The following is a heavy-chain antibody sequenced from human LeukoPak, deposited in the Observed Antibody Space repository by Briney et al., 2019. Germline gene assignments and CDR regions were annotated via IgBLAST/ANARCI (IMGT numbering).Heavy chain of an antibody. D-gene: IGHD3-3*01. CDR1: GGSFSGYY. Sequence: SETLSLTCAVYGGSFSGYYWGWIRQPPGKGLEWIGSIYYSGSTYYNPSLKSRVTISVDTSKNQFSLKLSSVTAADTAVYYCARDGDYDFWSGYYGSFDYWGQGTLVTVSS. J-gene: IGHJ4*02. CDR3: ARDGDYDFWSGYYGSFDY. CDR2: IYYSGST. V-gene: IGHV4-34*01.